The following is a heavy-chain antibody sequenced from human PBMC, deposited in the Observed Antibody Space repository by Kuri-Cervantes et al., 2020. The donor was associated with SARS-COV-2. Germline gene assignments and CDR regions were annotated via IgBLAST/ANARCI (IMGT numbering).Heavy chain of an antibody. CDR3: ARSQDWGEGYCDL. CDR2: IYHSGST. Sequence: SETLSLTCTVSGGSISSGGYYWSWIRQPPGKGLEWIGYIYHSGSTYYNPSLKSRVTISVDRSKNQFSLKLGSVTAADTAVYYCARSQDWGEGYCDLWCRGTLVTVSS. V-gene: IGHV4-30-2*01. CDR1: GGSISSGGYY. J-gene: IGHJ2*01. D-gene: IGHD3-16*01.